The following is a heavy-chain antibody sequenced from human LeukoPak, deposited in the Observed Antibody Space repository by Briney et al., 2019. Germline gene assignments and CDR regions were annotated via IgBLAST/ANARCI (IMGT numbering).Heavy chain of an antibody. CDR2: IYYSGST. V-gene: IGHV4-39*07. D-gene: IGHD3-22*01. J-gene: IGHJ4*02. CDR3: ARGVSYYYDSSGSYYFDY. Sequence: PSETLSLTCTVSGGSISSSSYYWGWIRQPPGKGLEWIGSIYYSGSTNYNPSLKSRVTISIDTSKNQFSLKLSSVTAADTAVYYCARGVSYYYDSSGSYYFDYWGQGTLVTVSS. CDR1: GGSISSSSYY.